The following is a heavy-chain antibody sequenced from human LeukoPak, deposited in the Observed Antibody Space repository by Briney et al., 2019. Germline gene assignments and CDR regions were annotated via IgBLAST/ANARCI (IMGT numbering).Heavy chain of an antibody. D-gene: IGHD2-21*01. Sequence: SETLSLTCTVSGGLISSGDFYWSWIRQPPGKGLEWIGYISYSGSTYYNPSLKSRVIMSVDTSKSQFSLEATSLTAADTAVYYCARVPYGFSLGYCGGECYSGAFDIWGQGTMVTVSS. V-gene: IGHV4-30-4*01. CDR2: ISYSGST. CDR1: GGLISSGDFY. CDR3: ARVPYGFSLGYCGGECYSGAFDI. J-gene: IGHJ3*02.